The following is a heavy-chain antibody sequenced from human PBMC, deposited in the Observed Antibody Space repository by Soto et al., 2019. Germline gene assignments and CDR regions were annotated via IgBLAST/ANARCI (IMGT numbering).Heavy chain of an antibody. CDR1: GGTFVSSA. Sequence: QVQLVQSGAELKEPGSSVRVSCRVSGGTFVSSAFAWVRQSLGEGIEWMGGIVPILGTTKYAEKFQGRVTISADESTRTAYLELGSLVLADTAVYFCAKKNPHGDSNKAWLDPWGQGTLVIVAS. D-gene: IGHD2-15*01. CDR3: AKKNPHGDSNKAWLDP. V-gene: IGHV1-69*01. J-gene: IGHJ5*02. CDR2: IVPILGTT.